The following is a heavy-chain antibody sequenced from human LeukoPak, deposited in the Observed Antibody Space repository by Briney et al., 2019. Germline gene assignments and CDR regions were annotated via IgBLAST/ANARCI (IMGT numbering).Heavy chain of an antibody. CDR2: ISGSGGST. V-gene: IGHV3-23*01. CDR3: AKGGFGDLVDY. D-gene: IGHD4-17*01. Sequence: GGSLRLSCAASGFTFTDYAMSWVRQAPGKGLEWVSAISGSGGSTYYADSVKGRFTISRDNSKNTLYLQMSSLRVEDTAVYYCAKGGFGDLVDYWGQGTLVTVSS. J-gene: IGHJ4*02. CDR1: GFTFTDYA.